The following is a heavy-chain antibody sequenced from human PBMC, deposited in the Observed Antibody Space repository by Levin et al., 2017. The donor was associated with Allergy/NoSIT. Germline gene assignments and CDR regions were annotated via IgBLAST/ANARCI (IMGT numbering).Heavy chain of an antibody. CDR2: INHSGST. J-gene: IGHJ6*02. V-gene: IGHV4-34*01. D-gene: IGHD6-6*01. Sequence: GSLRLSCAVYGGSFSGYYWSWIRQPPGKGLEWIGEINHSGSTNYNPSLKSRVTISVDTSKNQFSLKLSSVTAADTAVYYCARGGKVAARREDYYYGMDVWGQGTTVTVSS. CDR1: GGSFSGYY. CDR3: ARGGKVAARREDYYYGMDV.